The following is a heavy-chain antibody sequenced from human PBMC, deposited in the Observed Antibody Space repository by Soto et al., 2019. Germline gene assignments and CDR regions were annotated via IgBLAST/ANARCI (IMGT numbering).Heavy chain of an antibody. CDR1: GFSFSTFE. CDR3: VKGGGLDF. CDR2: ISDDGSRT. Sequence: EVQLLESGGGLVQPGGSLRLSCAASGFSFSTFEMSWVRQAPGRGLEWVSFISDDGSRTYYADAVKGRFPVSRDNSKHTLYLQMTSRPAEDTAVYACVKGGGLDFWGQGTLVTVSS. D-gene: IGHD3-16*01. J-gene: IGHJ4*02. V-gene: IGHV3-23*01.